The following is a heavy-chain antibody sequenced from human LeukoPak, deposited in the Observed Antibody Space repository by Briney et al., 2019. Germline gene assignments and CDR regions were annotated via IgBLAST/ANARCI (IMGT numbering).Heavy chain of an antibody. CDR2: INPNTGDP. CDR1: GYTFTDYY. J-gene: IGHJ3*02. V-gene: IGHV1-2*02. Sequence: ASVKASCKASGYTFTDYYIHWVRQAPGQGLEWMGWINPNTGDPVYAQKFQGRVTMTRDTSVSTAYMDLSRLRSDDTAVYYCARDRWGAFDIWGQGTMVTVSS. D-gene: IGHD4-23*01. CDR3: ARDRWGAFDI.